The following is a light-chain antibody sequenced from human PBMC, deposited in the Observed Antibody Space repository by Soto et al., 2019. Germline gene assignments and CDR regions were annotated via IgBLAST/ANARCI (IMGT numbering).Light chain of an antibody. CDR3: CSYAGSYTLII. CDR1: SSDVGDYNY. J-gene: IGLJ2*01. V-gene: IGLV2-11*01. Sequence: QSALTQPRSVSGSPGQSVTISCTGTSSDVGDYNYVSWYQQHPGKAPKLMIYDVSKRPSGVPDRFSGSKSGNTASLTISGLQAEDEADYYCCSYAGSYTLIIFGGRTKLTVL. CDR2: DVS.